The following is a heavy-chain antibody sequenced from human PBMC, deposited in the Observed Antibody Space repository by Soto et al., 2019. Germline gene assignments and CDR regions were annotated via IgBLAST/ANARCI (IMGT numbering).Heavy chain of an antibody. D-gene: IGHD1-26*01. V-gene: IGHV2-5*02. CDR3: AHAYGGRSLY. J-gene: IGHJ4*02. CDR1: GFSLTTDRVG. CDR2: IYWDDSK. Sequence: QITLKESGPTLVKPTQTLTLTCTFSGFSLTTDRVGVGWIRQPPGEALEWLAVIYWDDSKTYRPSLESRLTIIKDTSNNQVAVTMTNVDSLDTATYYCAHAYGGRSLYCGQGTLVTVAS.